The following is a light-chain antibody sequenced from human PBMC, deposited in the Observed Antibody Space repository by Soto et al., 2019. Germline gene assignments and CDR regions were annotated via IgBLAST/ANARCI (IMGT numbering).Light chain of an antibody. CDR2: GAS. Sequence: DIVLTQSPGTLSLSPGERATLSCRASQSVSSSYLAWYQQKPGQAPRRLIYGASSRATGIPDRFSGSGSGTDFSLTISRLEPEDFAVYYCQQYGSSPPTFGQGTKVEIK. J-gene: IGKJ1*01. V-gene: IGKV3-20*01. CDR3: QQYGSSPPT. CDR1: QSVSSSY.